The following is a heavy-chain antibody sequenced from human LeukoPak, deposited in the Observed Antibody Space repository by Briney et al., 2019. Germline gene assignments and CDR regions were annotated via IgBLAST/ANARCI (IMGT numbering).Heavy chain of an antibody. Sequence: SETLSLTCTVSGYSISSGYYWGWIRQPPGKGLEWIGSIYHSGSTYYNPSLKSRVTISVDTSKNQFSLKLSSVTAADTAVYYCARVPKGYGSGIAHAFDIWGQGTMVTVSS. J-gene: IGHJ3*02. D-gene: IGHD3-10*01. CDR1: GYSISSGYY. CDR3: ARVPKGYGSGIAHAFDI. CDR2: IYHSGST. V-gene: IGHV4-38-2*02.